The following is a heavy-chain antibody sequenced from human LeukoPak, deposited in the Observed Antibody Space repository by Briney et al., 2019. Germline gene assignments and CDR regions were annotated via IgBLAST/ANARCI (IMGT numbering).Heavy chain of an antibody. J-gene: IGHJ4*02. V-gene: IGHV3-30*02. Sequence: GGSLRLSSAASGFTFSSYGMHWVRQAPGKGLEWVAFIRYDGSNKYYADSVKGRFTISRDNSKNTLYLQMNSLRAEDTAVYYCAKADGGSYPLDYWGQGTLVTVSS. CDR3: AKADGGSYPLDY. CDR1: GFTFSSYG. CDR2: IRYDGSNK. D-gene: IGHD1-26*01.